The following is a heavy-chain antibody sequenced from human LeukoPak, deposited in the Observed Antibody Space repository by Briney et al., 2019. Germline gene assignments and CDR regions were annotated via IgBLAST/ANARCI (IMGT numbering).Heavy chain of an antibody. CDR3: ARAVAARYYFDY. CDR2: IYYSGST. J-gene: IGHJ4*02. Sequence: ASETLSLTCAVYGGSFSGYYWSWIRQPPGKGLEWIGSIYYSGSTYYNPSLKSRVTISVDTSKNQFSLKLSSVTAADTAVYYCARAVAARYYFDYWGQGTLVTVSS. V-gene: IGHV4-34*01. D-gene: IGHD6-6*01. CDR1: GGSFSGYY.